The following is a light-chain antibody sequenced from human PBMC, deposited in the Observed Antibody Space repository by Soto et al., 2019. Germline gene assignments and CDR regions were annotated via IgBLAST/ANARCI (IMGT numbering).Light chain of an antibody. J-gene: IGLJ1*01. CDR3: QSYDSSLSGYV. CDR2: GNS. V-gene: IGLV1-40*01. CDR1: SSNIGAGYD. Sequence: SVLTQPPSVSGAPGQKVTISCTGSSSNIGAGYDVNWYHQLPGTAPKLLIHGNSNRPSGVPDRFSGSKSGTSASLAITGLQAEDEADYFCQSYDSSLSGYVFGTGTKVNDL.